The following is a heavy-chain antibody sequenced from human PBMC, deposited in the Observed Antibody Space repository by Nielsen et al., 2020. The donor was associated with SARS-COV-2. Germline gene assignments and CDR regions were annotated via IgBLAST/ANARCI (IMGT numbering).Heavy chain of an antibody. Sequence: ASVKVSCKASGYTFTGYYMHWVRQAPGQGLEWMGWINPNSGGTNYAQKFQGRVTMTRDTSISIAYMELSRLRSDDTAVYYCARDGGPTLPYCGGDCYYYYYYYMDVWGKGTTVTVSS. CDR1: GYTFTGYY. CDR3: ARDGGPTLPYCGGDCYYYYYYYMDV. D-gene: IGHD2-21*02. V-gene: IGHV1-2*02. J-gene: IGHJ6*03. CDR2: INPNSGGT.